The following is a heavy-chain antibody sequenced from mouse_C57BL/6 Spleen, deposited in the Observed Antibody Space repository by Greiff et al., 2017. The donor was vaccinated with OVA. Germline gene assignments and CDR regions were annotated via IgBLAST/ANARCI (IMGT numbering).Heavy chain of an antibody. CDR3: ARDYDGYPWCAY. CDR1: GYTFTSYW. J-gene: IGHJ3*01. CDR2: INPSNGGT. D-gene: IGHD2-3*01. V-gene: IGHV1-53*01. Sequence: QVQLQQPGTELVKPGASVTLSCKASGYTFTSYWLHWVKQRPGPGLEWIGNINPSNGGTNYNEKFKSKATLTVDKSSSTAYMQLSSLTSEDSAVDYCARDYDGYPWCAYWGQGTLVTVSA.